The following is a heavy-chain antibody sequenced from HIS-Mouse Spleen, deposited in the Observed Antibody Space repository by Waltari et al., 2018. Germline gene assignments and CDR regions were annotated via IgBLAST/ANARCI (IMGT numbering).Heavy chain of an antibody. CDR2: ISYDVSNK. D-gene: IGHD6-19*01. J-gene: IGHJ4*02. V-gene: IGHV3-30*18. CDR3: AKASSGWLDY. Sequence: QVQLVESGGGVVQPGRSLRLSCAASGFTFSSYGMHWFRQAPGKGRVWVAVISYDVSNKYSADSVKGRFTISRDNSKYTLYLQMNSLRAEDTAVYYCAKASSGWLDYWGQGTLVTVSS. CDR1: GFTFSSYG.